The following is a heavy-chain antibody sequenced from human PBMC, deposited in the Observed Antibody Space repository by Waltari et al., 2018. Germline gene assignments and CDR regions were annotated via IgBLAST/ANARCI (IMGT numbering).Heavy chain of an antibody. Sequence: QVQLQESGPGLVKPSETLSLTCTVSGGSISSHYWSWIRQPPGKGLEWIGYIYYSGSTNYNPSLKSRVTISVDTSKNQFSLKLSSVTAADTAVYYCARGGSVGIAARPVYYYYYGMDVWGQGTTVTVSS. CDR1: GGSISSHY. CDR2: IYYSGST. CDR3: ARGGSVGIAARPVYYYYYGMDV. V-gene: IGHV4-59*11. J-gene: IGHJ6*02. D-gene: IGHD6-6*01.